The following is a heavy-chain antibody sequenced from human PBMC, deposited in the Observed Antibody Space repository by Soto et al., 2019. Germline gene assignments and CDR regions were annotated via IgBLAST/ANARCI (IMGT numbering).Heavy chain of an antibody. J-gene: IGHJ4*02. CDR2: IYNSVTT. CDR3: ARTNNRGQWAAGY. Sequence: SLSGIVSAYCMIRVSFYWSCIRQPAGKGLEWIGYIYNSVTTNYNPSLKSRVTISVDTSKNQFSLKLSSVTAADTAVYYCARTNNRGQWAAGYWVQGTLVTVSS. CDR1: AYCMIRVSFY. D-gene: IGHD2-15*01. V-gene: IGHV4-61*01.